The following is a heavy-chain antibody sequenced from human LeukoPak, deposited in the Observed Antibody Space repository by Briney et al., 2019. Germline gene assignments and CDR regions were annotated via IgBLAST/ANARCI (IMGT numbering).Heavy chain of an antibody. J-gene: IGHJ4*02. CDR1: GYTFTSYY. CDR3: ARGMTTVTTGAALIFGY. Sequence: GASVKVSCKASGYTFTSYYMHWVRQAPGQGLEWMGIINPSGGSTSYAQKFQGRVTMTRDTSTRTVYLELSSLRSEDTAVYYCARGMTTVTTGAALIFGYWGQGTLVTVSS. D-gene: IGHD4-17*01. V-gene: IGHV1-46*01. CDR2: INPSGGST.